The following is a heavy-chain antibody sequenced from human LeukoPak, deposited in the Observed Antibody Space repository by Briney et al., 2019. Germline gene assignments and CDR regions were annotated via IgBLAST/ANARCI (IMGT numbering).Heavy chain of an antibody. CDR1: GYTLTELS. CDR3: ATVGISSWYEQPNWFDP. J-gene: IGHJ5*02. Sequence: ASVKVSCKVSGYTLTELSMHWVRQAPGKGLEWMGGFDPEDGETIYAQKFQGRVTMTEDTSTDTAYMELSSLRSKDTAVYYCATVGISSWYEQPNWFDPWGQGTLVTVSS. CDR2: FDPEDGET. V-gene: IGHV1-24*01. D-gene: IGHD6-13*01.